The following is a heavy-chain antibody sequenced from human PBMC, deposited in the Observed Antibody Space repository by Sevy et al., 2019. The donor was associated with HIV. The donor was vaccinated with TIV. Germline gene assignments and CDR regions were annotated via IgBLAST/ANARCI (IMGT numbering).Heavy chain of an antibody. D-gene: IGHD6-13*01. CDR3: AREGHSSSWYGGDYYYRMDV. Sequence: GGSLRLSCAASGFTFSSYWMSWVRQAPGKGLEWVANIKQDGSEKYYVDSVKGRFTISRDNAKNSLYLQMNSLRAEDTAVYYCAREGHSSSWYGGDYYYRMDVWGQGTTVTVSS. V-gene: IGHV3-7*01. CDR2: IKQDGSEK. CDR1: GFTFSSYW. J-gene: IGHJ6*02.